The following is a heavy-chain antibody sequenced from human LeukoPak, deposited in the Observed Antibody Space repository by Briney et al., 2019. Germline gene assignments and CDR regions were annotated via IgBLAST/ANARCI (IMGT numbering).Heavy chain of an antibody. CDR2: INPNTGVT. CDR3: ARGDYGRADP. CDR1: GYTFTSYY. J-gene: IGHJ5*02. D-gene: IGHD4-17*01. Sequence: GASVKVSCKASGYTFTSYYMHWVRQAPGQGLEWMGLINPNTGVTKFAQKFHGRVTMSRDTSMSTAYMELNRLTTDDTAMYYCARGDYGRADPWGQGSLVTVSS. V-gene: IGHV1-2*02.